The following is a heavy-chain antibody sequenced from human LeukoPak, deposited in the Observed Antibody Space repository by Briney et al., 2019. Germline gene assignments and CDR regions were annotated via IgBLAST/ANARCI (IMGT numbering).Heavy chain of an antibody. Sequence: GGSLRLSCAAAGFTFSNYVMSWVRQAPGKGLEWVSYINHNGEMIFYPDFVKGRFTISRDNAKNSLYLQMNSLRDEDTAVYYCARDNDWAFHYWGQGTLVTVSS. V-gene: IGHV3-48*02. J-gene: IGHJ4*02. CDR2: INHNGEMI. CDR3: ARDNDWAFHY. CDR1: GFTFSNYV. D-gene: IGHD3-9*01.